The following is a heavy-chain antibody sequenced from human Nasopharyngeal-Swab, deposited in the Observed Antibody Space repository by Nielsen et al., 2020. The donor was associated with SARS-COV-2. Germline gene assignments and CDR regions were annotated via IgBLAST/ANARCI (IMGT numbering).Heavy chain of an antibody. D-gene: IGHD2-2*01. Sequence: GSLRLSCTASGDSISNSDYYWAWIRQPPGKGLEWIWSIEYSGNSYSSPSLQSRVIISVDASKNQFSLRLTSVTAADTAVYFCARSSRPYFDPWGPGTLVSVSS. CDR1: GDSISNSDYY. J-gene: IGHJ5*02. V-gene: IGHV4-39*01. CDR2: IEYSGNS. CDR3: ARSSRPYFDP.